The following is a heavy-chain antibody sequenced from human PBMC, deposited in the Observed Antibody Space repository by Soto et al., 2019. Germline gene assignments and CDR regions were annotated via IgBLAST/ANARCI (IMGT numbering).Heavy chain of an antibody. V-gene: IGHV1-18*01. D-gene: IGHD3-22*01. CDR1: GYTFTSYG. CDR2: ISAYNGNT. Sequence: ASVKVSCKASGYTFTSYGISWVRQAPGQGLEWMGWISAYNGNTNYAQKPQGRVTRTTDTSTSTAYMELRSLGSDDTAVYYCARWNYYDSSGYYPFDYWGQGTLVTVSS. J-gene: IGHJ4*02. CDR3: ARWNYYDSSGYYPFDY.